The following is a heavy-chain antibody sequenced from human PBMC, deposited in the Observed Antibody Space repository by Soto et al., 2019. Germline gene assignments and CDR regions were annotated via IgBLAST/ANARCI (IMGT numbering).Heavy chain of an antibody. J-gene: IGHJ4*02. CDR1: GGSSSSVDYY. CDR3: ASSEGSSGSTALFDY. CDR2: IYYSGST. V-gene: IGHV4-30-4*01. Sequence: LSLTCTVSGGSSSSVDYYWSWIRQPPGKGLEWIGYIYYSGSTYYNPSLKSRVTISVDTSKNQFSLKLSSVTAADTAVYYCASSEGSSGSTALFDYWGQGTLVTVSS. D-gene: IGHD3-22*01.